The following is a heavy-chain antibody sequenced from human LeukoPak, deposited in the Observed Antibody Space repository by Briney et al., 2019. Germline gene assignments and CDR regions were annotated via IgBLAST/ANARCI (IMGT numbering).Heavy chain of an antibody. Sequence: SETLSLTCAVSGGSISSGGYSWSWIRQTPGKGLEWIGKNYHSGRIYYNSSLKSRVTISVDRSKNQLSLKLSSVTAADTAVYYCARGPLGYCSGGSCYPRSLDSWGQGTLVTVSS. CDR2: NYHSGRI. J-gene: IGHJ5*01. V-gene: IGHV4-30-2*01. CDR3: ARGPLGYCSGGSCYPRSLDS. D-gene: IGHD2-15*01. CDR1: GGSISSGGYS.